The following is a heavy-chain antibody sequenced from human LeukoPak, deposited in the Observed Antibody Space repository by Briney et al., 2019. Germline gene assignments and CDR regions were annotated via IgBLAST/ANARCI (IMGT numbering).Heavy chain of an antibody. V-gene: IGHV1-2*04. CDR1: GYTFTGYY. D-gene: IGHD3-22*01. CDR3: ARDSPRIYDSSGYYYYYGMDV. J-gene: IGHJ6*02. Sequence: ASVKVSCKASGYTFTGYYMHWVRQAPGQGLEWMGWINPNSGGTNYAQKFQGWVTMTRDTSISTAYMELSRLRSDDTAVYYCARDSPRIYDSSGYYYYYGMDVWGQGTTVTVSS. CDR2: INPNSGGT.